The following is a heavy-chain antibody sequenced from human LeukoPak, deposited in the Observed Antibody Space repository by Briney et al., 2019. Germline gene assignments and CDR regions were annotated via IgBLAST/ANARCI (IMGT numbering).Heavy chain of an antibody. Sequence: QSGGSLRLSCAASGFTFDDYGMTWVRHAPGKGLEWVSGINWNGGSTGYADSVKGRFTISRDNAMNSLYLQMNSLRAEDTALYYCARGHDYGGNSRFHYWGQGTLVTVSS. D-gene: IGHD4-23*01. CDR1: GFTFDDYG. J-gene: IGHJ4*02. CDR3: ARGHDYGGNSRFHY. V-gene: IGHV3-20*04. CDR2: INWNGGST.